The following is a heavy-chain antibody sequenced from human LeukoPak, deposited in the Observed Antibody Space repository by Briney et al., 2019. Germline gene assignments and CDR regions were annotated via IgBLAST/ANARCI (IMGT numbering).Heavy chain of an antibody. CDR3: ARGPRITIFGVVMANDAFDI. V-gene: IGHV1-2*02. CDR1: GYTFTDYF. D-gene: IGHD3-3*01. Sequence: ASVKVPCKASGYTFTDYFMNWVRQAPGQGPEWMGWINPKSGGTVYAQKFQGRVTMTRDTSSSTAYMELSRLRFDDTVVYYCARGPRITIFGVVMANDAFDIWGQGTMVTVSS. J-gene: IGHJ3*02. CDR2: INPKSGGT.